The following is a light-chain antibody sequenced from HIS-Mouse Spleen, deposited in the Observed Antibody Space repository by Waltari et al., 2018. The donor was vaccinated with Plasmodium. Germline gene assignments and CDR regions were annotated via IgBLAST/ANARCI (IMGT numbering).Light chain of an antibody. V-gene: IGLV3-10*01. CDR2: EDS. CDR1: ALPKKY. CDR3: YSTGSSGNHRV. Sequence: SYELTQPPSVSVSPGQTARITCSGDALPKKYAYWYQQKSGQAPLLVIYEDSKRPSGIPERFSGSSSGTMATLTISGAQVEDEADYYCYSTGSSGNHRVFGGGTKLTVL. J-gene: IGLJ3*02.